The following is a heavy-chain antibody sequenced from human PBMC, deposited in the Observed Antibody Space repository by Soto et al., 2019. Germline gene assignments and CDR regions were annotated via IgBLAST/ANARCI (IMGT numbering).Heavy chain of an antibody. CDR2: IIPIFGTA. CDR1: GGTFSSYA. CDR3: ARVLVMGRTDTAMGYDAFDI. Sequence: QVQLVQSGAEVKKPGSSVKVSCKASGGTFSSYAISWVRQAPGQGLEWMGGIIPIFGTANYAQKFQGRVTITADESTSTAYMELSSLRSEDTAVYYCARVLVMGRTDTAMGYDAFDIWGQGTMVTVSS. V-gene: IGHV1-69*12. D-gene: IGHD5-18*01. J-gene: IGHJ3*02.